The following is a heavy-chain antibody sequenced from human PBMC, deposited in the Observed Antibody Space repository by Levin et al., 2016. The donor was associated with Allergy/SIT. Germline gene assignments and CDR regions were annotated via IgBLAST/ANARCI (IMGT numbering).Heavy chain of an antibody. J-gene: IGHJ4*02. Sequence: SETLSLTCTVSGDSISSYNWWTWVRQPPGKGLEWIGEIHHSGSANYNPSLRSRVTTSIDRSKNQFSLRLTSVTAADTAVYYCASSSSSGRFDYWGQGTLVTVSS. D-gene: IGHD6-6*01. CDR1: GDSISSYNW. V-gene: IGHV4-4*02. CDR3: ASSSSSGRFDY. CDR2: IHHSGSA.